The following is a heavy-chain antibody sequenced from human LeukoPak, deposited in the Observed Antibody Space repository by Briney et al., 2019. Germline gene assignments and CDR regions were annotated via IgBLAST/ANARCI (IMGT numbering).Heavy chain of an antibody. CDR1: GGSISSSSYY. D-gene: IGHD3-22*01. J-gene: IGHJ4*02. Sequence: KASETLSLTCTVSGGSISSSSYYWGWIRQPPGKGLEWIASIYYSGNTDYNPSLKSRVTISVDTSKNQFSLKLTSVTAADTAVFYCASGYDTSGYTLKYWGQGTLVTVSS. V-gene: IGHV4-39*01. CDR3: ASGYDTSGYTLKY. CDR2: IYYSGNT.